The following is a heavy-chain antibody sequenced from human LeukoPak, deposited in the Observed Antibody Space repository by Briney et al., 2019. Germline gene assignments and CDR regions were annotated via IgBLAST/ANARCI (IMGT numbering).Heavy chain of an antibody. CDR3: ARNWGFGELSHYYYYMDV. J-gene: IGHJ6*03. Sequence: GASVKVSCKASGYTFTSYGISWVRQAPGQGLEWMGWISAYNGNTNYAQKLQGRVTMTTDTSTSTAYMELRSLRSDDTAVYYCARNWGFGELSHYYYYMDVWGKGTTVTVSS. V-gene: IGHV1-18*01. CDR2: ISAYNGNT. D-gene: IGHD3-10*01. CDR1: GYTFTSYG.